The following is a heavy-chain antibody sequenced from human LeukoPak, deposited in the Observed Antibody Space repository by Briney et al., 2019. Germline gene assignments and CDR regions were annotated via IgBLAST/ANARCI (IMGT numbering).Heavy chain of an antibody. CDR1: GYTFTGYY. CDR2: INPNSGGT. D-gene: IGHD3-22*01. J-gene: IGHJ4*02. CDR3: ARSMRYYDSSGPLYNY. Sequence: ASVKVSCKASGYTFTGYYMHWVRQAPGQGLEWMGWINPNSGGTNYAQKFQGRVTMTRDTSISTAYMELSRLRSDDTAVNYCARSMRYYDSSGPLYNYWGQGTLVTVSS. V-gene: IGHV1-2*02.